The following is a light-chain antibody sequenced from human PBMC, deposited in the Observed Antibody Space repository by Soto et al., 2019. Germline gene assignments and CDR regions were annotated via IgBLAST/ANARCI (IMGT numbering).Light chain of an antibody. CDR2: LAS. Sequence: EIVLTQSPATLSSFPGDRVTLSRRASQAVNTRLAWYQHKPGQAPRLLIYLASNRAAGVPARFSGSGSGTDFTLTISDVEPDDFATYYCQQYNSYSFGQGTKVDIK. V-gene: IGKV3D-11*03. J-gene: IGKJ1*01. CDR1: QAVNTR. CDR3: QQYNSYS.